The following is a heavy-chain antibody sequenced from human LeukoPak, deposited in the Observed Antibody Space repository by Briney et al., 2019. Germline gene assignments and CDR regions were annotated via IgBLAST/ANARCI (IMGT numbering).Heavy chain of an antibody. CDR3: ARGVVDTASPSGGDAFDI. CDR2: MNPNSGNT. D-gene: IGHD5-18*01. CDR1: GYTFTSYD. V-gene: IGHV1-8*03. Sequence: ASVKVSCKASGYTFTSYDINWVRQATGQGLEWMGWMNPNSGNTGYAQKFQGRVTITRNTSIGTAYMALSSLRSEDTAVYYCARGVVDTASPSGGDAFDIWGQGTMVTVSS. J-gene: IGHJ3*02.